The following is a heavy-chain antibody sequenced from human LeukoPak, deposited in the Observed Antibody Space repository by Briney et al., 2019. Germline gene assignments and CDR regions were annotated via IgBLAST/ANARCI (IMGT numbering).Heavy chain of an antibody. J-gene: IGHJ4*02. CDR3: ARGSYGSGSYSYYFDY. Sequence: GGSLRLSCAASGFTFSSYSMNWVRQAPGKGLEWVSSISSSSSYIYYADSVKGRFTISRDNAKNSLYLQMNSLGAEDTAVYYCARGSYGSGSYSYYFDYWGQGTLVTVSS. V-gene: IGHV3-21*01. CDR1: GFTFSSYS. D-gene: IGHD3-10*01. CDR2: ISSSSSYI.